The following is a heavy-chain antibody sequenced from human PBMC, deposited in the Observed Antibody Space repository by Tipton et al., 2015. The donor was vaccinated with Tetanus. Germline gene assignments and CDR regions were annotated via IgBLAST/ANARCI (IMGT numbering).Heavy chain of an antibody. D-gene: IGHD3-22*01. J-gene: IGHJ4*02. CDR2: ISSSSSTI. Sequence: SLRLSCAASGFTFSSYSMDWVRQAPGKGLEWVSYISSSSSTIYYADSVKGRFTISRDNAKNSLYLQMNSLRAEDTAVYYCARGLYYYDSSGYCQGDYWGQGTLVTVSS. CDR1: GFTFSSYS. V-gene: IGHV3-48*01. CDR3: ARGLYYYDSSGYCQGDY.